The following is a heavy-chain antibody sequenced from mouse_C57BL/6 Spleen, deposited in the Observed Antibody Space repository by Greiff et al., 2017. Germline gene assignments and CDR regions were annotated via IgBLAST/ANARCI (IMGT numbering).Heavy chain of an antibody. CDR3: VRQDSNFDY. D-gene: IGHD2-5*01. CDR1: GFSFNTYA. J-gene: IGHJ2*01. V-gene: IGHV10-1*01. Sequence: EVKLLESGGGLVQPKGSLKLSCAASGFSFNTYAMNWVRQAPGKGLEWVARIRSKSNNYATYYADSVKDRFTISRDDSESMLYLQMNNLKTEDTAMYYCVRQDSNFDYWGQGTTLTVSS. CDR2: IRSKSNNYAT.